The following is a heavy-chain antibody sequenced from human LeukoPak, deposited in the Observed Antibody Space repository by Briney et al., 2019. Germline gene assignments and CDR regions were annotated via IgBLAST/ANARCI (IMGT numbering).Heavy chain of an antibody. Sequence: GGSLRLSCAASGFTFNNYAMHWVRQAPGKGLEWAAVISFDGSNKFYADSVKGRFTISRDNSKNTLYLQMNSLRAEDTAVYYCARGQAYCSSTSCFSLFDYWGQGTLVTVSS. CDR2: ISFDGSNK. V-gene: IGHV3-30*04. CDR3: ARGQAYCSSTSCFSLFDY. D-gene: IGHD2-2*01. CDR1: GFTFNNYA. J-gene: IGHJ4*02.